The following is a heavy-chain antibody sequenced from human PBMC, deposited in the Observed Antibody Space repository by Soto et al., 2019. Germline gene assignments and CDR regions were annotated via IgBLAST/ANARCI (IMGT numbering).Heavy chain of an antibody. Sequence: SVKVSCKASGGTFSSYAISWVRQAPGQGLEWMGGIIPIFGTANYAQKIQGRVTITADESTSPAYMALSSLRSEDTSVYYCSRDRNAALAYWGQGTLVTVCS. CDR2: IIPIFGTA. CDR3: SRDRNAALAY. V-gene: IGHV1-69*13. CDR1: GGTFSSYA. J-gene: IGHJ4*02. D-gene: IGHD2-2*01.